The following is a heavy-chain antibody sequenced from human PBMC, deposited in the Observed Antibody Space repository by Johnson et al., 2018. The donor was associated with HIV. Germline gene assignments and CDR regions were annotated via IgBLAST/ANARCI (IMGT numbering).Heavy chain of an antibody. CDR1: GFTFDDYA. CDR3: AKDRWWEPTDAFDI. Sequence: VQLVESGGGLIQPGGSLRLSCAASGFTFDDYAMHWVRQAPGKGLEWVSGISWNSGSIGYADSVKGRFTISRDNAKNSLYLQMNSLRAEDTALYYCAKDRWWEPTDAFDIWGQGTMVTVSS. D-gene: IGHD2-15*01. J-gene: IGHJ3*02. V-gene: IGHV3-9*01. CDR2: ISWNSGSI.